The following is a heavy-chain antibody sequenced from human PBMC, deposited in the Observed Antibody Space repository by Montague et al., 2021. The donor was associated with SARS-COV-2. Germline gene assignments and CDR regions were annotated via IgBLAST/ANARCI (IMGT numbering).Heavy chain of an antibody. CDR1: GFIFDDYG. J-gene: IGHJ4*02. Sequence: SLRLSCAVSGFIFDDYGMSFVRQAPGKGLEWVSGISRSGDSTAYGDSVKGRFIISRDNAKNTLYLQMNSLRVEDTAFYHCSRGGGMIRGVVDFWGQGILVRVSS. CDR2: ISRSGDST. D-gene: IGHD3-10*01. CDR3: SRGGGMIRGVVDF. V-gene: IGHV3-20*01.